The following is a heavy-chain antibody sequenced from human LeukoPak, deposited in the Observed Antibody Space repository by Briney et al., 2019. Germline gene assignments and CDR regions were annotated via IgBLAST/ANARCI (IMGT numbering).Heavy chain of an antibody. J-gene: IGHJ6*02. CDR3: AREERRRIVRASHAGYYYYGMDV. CDR1: GFTVSSNY. V-gene: IGHV3-66*01. Sequence: GGSLRLSCAASGFTVSSNYMSWVRQAPGKGLEWVSVIYSGGSTYYADSVKGRFTISRDNSKNTLYLQMNSLRAEDTAVYYCAREERRRIVRASHAGYYYYGMDVWGQGTTVTVSS. D-gene: IGHD1-26*01. CDR2: IYSGGST.